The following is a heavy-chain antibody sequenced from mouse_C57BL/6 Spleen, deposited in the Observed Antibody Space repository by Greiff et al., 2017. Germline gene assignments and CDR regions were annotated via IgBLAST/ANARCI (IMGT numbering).Heavy chain of an antibody. CDR2: IDPSDSYT. J-gene: IGHJ2*01. CDR1: GYTFTSYW. D-gene: IGHD2-4*01. V-gene: IGHV1-69*01. Sequence: QVQLQQPGAELVMPGASVKLSCKASGYTFTSYWMHRVKQRPGQGLEWIGEIDPSDSYTNYNQKFKGKSTLTVDKSSSTAYMQLSSLTSEDSAVYYCARLRDDYDGYYFDYWGQGTTLTVSS. CDR3: ARLRDDYDGYYFDY.